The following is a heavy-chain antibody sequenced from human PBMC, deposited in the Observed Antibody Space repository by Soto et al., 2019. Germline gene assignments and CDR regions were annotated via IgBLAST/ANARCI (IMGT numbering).Heavy chain of an antibody. J-gene: IGHJ4*02. CDR3: ARDAARGYSYGFTPRGYYFDY. V-gene: IGHV3-33*01. D-gene: IGHD5-18*01. Sequence: QVQLVESGGGVVQPGRSLRLSCAASGFTFSSYGMHWVRQAPGKGLEWVAVIWYDGSNKYYADSVKGRFTISRDNSKNTLYPQMNSLRAEDTAVYYCARDAARGYSYGFTPRGYYFDYWGQGTLVTVSS. CDR2: IWYDGSNK. CDR1: GFTFSSYG.